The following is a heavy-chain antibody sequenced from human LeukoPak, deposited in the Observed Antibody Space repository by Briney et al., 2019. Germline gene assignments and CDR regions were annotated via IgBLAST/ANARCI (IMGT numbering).Heavy chain of an antibody. D-gene: IGHD3-22*01. J-gene: IGHJ4*02. Sequence: GGSLRLSCAASRFTFSSYGMSWVRQAPGKGLEWVSAISGSGGSTYYADSVKGRFTISRDNSKNTLYLQMNSLRAEDTAVYYCAKHYYDSSGYASHFDYWGQGTLVTVSS. CDR2: ISGSGGST. CDR1: RFTFSSYG. CDR3: AKHYYDSSGYASHFDY. V-gene: IGHV3-23*01.